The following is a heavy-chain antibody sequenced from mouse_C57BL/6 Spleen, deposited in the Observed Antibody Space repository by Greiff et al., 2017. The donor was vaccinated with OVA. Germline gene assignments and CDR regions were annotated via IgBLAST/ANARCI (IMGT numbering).Heavy chain of an antibody. Sequence: VQLKESGAELVRPGASVKLSCTASGFNIKDYYMHWVKQRPEQGLEWIGRIDPEDGDTEYDPKFQGKATLTADTSSNTAYLQLSSLTSEDTAVYYCTLASTGTEAMDYWGQGTSVTVSS. V-gene: IGHV14-1*01. J-gene: IGHJ4*01. CDR1: GFNIKDYY. CDR2: IDPEDGDT. D-gene: IGHD6-1*01. CDR3: TLASTGTEAMDY.